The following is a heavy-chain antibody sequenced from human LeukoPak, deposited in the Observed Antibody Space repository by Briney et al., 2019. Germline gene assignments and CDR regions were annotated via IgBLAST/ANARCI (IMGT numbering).Heavy chain of an antibody. D-gene: IGHD3-22*01. CDR2: IRFDGVNK. CDR1: AFTFSAYG. CDR3: ARAIVYWFFDL. Sequence: GGSLRLSCAASAFTFSAYGMHWVRQTPGKGLEWVAFIRFDGVNKYYADSVKGRFTISRDNSKNTLYLEMNSLIPEDTALYYCARAIVYWFFDLWGRGTLVTVSS. J-gene: IGHJ2*01. V-gene: IGHV3-30*02.